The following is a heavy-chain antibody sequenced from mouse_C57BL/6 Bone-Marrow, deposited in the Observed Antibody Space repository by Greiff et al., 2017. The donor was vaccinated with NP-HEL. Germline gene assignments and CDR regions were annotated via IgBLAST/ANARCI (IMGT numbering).Heavy chain of an antibody. D-gene: IGHD2-4*01. CDR2: FYPGDGDT. CDR3: ARGVLYDYALAY. V-gene: IGHV1-82*01. J-gene: IGHJ3*01. CDR1: GYAFSSSW. Sequence: QVHVKQSGPELVKPGASVKISCKASGYAFSSSWMNWVKQRPGKGLEWIGRFYPGDGDTNYNGKFKGKATLTADKSSSTAYMQLSSLTSEDSAVYFCARGVLYDYALAYWGQGTLVTVSA.